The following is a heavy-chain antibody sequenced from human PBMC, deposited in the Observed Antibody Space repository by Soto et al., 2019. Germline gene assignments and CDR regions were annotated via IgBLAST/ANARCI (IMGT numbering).Heavy chain of an antibody. CDR1: GGSISYNSYY. J-gene: IGHJ5*02. D-gene: IGHD2-15*01. Sequence: PSETLSLTCSVSGGSISYNSYYWGWIRQPPGKGLEWVGGIFYTGTTYYSPSLKDRVTISVDTSKNSFSLNLTSVTAADTGVYFCARLVVVVPVGNAWGQGTLVTVSS. CDR2: IFYTGTT. CDR3: ARLVVVVPVGNA. V-gene: IGHV4-39*02.